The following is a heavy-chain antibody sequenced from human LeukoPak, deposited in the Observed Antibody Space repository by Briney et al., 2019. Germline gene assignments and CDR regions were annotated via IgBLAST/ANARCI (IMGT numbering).Heavy chain of an antibody. D-gene: IGHD1-26*01. CDR1: GGSISSYY. V-gene: IGHV4-59*01. CDR2: IYYSGST. Sequence: SETLSLTCTVSGGSISSYYWSWIRQPPGKGLEWIGYIYYSGSTNYNPSLKSRFTISVDTSKNQFSLKLSSVTAADTAVYYCAREVHGATLNHYWYFDLWGRGTLVTVSS. J-gene: IGHJ2*01. CDR3: AREVHGATLNHYWYFDL.